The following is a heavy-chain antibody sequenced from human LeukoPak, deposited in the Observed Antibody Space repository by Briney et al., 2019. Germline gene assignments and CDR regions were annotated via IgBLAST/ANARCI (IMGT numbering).Heavy chain of an antibody. CDR1: GYSFTSYW. J-gene: IGHJ4*02. CDR3: ARRHLNYDILTGYRYYFDY. Sequence: GESLKISCKGSGYSFTSYWIGWVRQVPGKGLEWMGIIYPGDSDTRYSPSFQGEVTISADKSITTAYLQWSSLKGSDTAMYYCARRHLNYDILTGYRYYFDYWGQGTLVTVSS. CDR2: IYPGDSDT. V-gene: IGHV5-51*01. D-gene: IGHD3-9*01.